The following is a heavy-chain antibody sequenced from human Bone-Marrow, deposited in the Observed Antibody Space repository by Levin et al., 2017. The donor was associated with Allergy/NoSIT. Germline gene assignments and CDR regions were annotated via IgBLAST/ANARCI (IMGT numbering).Heavy chain of an antibody. V-gene: IGHV3-7*01. D-gene: IGHD1-1*01. J-gene: IGHJ3*02. Sequence: GGSLRLSCAASGFTFSTYWMTWVRQAPGKGLEWVANIKQDGSEKYYVDSVKGRFTISRDDAKNSLHLQMNSLRAEDTAVYYCATIAGTPGGGDVFDIWGQGTMVTVSS. CDR3: ATIAGTPGGGDVFDI. CDR2: IKQDGSEK. CDR1: GFTFSTYW.